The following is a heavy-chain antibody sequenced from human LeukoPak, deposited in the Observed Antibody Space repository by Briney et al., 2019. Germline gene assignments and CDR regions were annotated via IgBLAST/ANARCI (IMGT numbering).Heavy chain of an antibody. CDR1: GFTFSTYA. CDR2: ISSSGGST. Sequence: GGSLRLSCAASGFTFSTYAMSWVRQAPGKGLEWVSAISSSGGSTYYADSVKGRFTMSRDNSKNTLYLQMNSLRAEDTAVYYCAKGGGSSDYWGQGTLVTVSS. V-gene: IGHV3-23*01. J-gene: IGHJ4*02. CDR3: AKGGGSSDY. D-gene: IGHD2-15*01.